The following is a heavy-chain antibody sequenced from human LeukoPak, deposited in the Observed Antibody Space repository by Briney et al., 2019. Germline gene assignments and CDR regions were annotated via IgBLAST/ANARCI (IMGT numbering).Heavy chain of an antibody. V-gene: IGHV1-46*01. CDR3: ARGGYYDSSGYYWGSRAFDI. Sequence: ASVQVSCKASGYTFTSYYMHWVRQAPGQGLEWMGIINPSGGSTSYAQKFQGRVTMTRDMSTSTVYMELSSLRSEDTAVYYCARGGYYDSSGYYWGSRAFDIWGQGTMVTVSS. CDR2: INPSGGST. CDR1: GYTFTSYY. J-gene: IGHJ3*02. D-gene: IGHD3-22*01.